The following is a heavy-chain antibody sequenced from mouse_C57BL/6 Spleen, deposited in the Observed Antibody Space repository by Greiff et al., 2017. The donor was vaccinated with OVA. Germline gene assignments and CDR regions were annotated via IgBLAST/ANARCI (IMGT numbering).Heavy chain of an antibody. Sequence: QVQLKESGAELARPGASVKLSCKASGYTFTSYGISWVKQRPGQGLEWIGEIYPRSGNTYYNEKFKGKATLTADKSSSTAYMELRSLTSEDSAVYFCAREGNYYGSSEDAMDYWGQGTSVTVSS. J-gene: IGHJ4*01. V-gene: IGHV1-81*01. CDR3: AREGNYYGSSEDAMDY. CDR2: IYPRSGNT. D-gene: IGHD1-1*01. CDR1: GYTFTSYG.